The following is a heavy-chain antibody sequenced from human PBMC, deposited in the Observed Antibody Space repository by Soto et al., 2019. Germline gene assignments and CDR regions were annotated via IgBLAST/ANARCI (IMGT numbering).Heavy chain of an antibody. V-gene: IGHV3-11*03. CDR1: GFTVSSNY. J-gene: IGHJ3*02. Sequence: GGSLRLSCAASGFTVSSNYMSWIRQAPGKGLEWVSYITSSSSYTNYADSVKGRFTISRDNAKNSLYLQMNSLRAEDTAVYYCSRGVRYAFDIWGQGTMVTFSS. CDR2: ITSSSSYT. D-gene: IGHD3-10*01. CDR3: SRGVRYAFDI.